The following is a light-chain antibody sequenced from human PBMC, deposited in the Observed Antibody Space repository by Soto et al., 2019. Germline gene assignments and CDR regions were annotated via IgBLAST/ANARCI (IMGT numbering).Light chain of an antibody. Sequence: IQMTQSPSTLSASVGDRVTIVCRASQSVSDWLAWYQQRPGKAPKVLIYGASSLESGVPSRFRGSGSGTEFTLTISSLQPDDFATYYCQQYNTYPWTFGQGTKVDIK. V-gene: IGKV1-5*02. CDR1: QSVSDW. J-gene: IGKJ1*01. CDR3: QQYNTYPWT. CDR2: GAS.